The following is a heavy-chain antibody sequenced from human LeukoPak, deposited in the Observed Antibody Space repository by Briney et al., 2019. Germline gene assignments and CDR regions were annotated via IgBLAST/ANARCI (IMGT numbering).Heavy chain of an antibody. V-gene: IGHV3-23*01. D-gene: IGHD2-21*02. Sequence: PGGSLRLSCAASGFSFSNAWMSWVRQAPGKGLEWVSAISGSGGSTYYADSVKGRFTISRDNSKNTLYLQMNSLRAEDTAVYYCAKGGRDWPLDYWGQGTLVTVSS. CDR3: AKGGRDWPLDY. J-gene: IGHJ4*02. CDR2: ISGSGGST. CDR1: GFSFSNAW.